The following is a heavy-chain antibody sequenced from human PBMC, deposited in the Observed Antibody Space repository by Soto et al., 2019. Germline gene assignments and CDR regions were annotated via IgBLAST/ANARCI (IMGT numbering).Heavy chain of an antibody. J-gene: IGHJ6*02. D-gene: IGHD6-19*01. Sequence: QVQLVQSGAEVKKPGSSVKVSCKVSGGTFSNYAIDWVRLAPGDGLEWMGGMVPIFGTTYYTQKCQCISTIIADDSTTTDYWEIRSLRSKHTAIYYCARDEAVAGLYNYHGLDVWGQGTAVTVSS. CDR3: ARDEAVAGLYNYHGLDV. CDR2: MVPIFGTT. CDR1: GGTFSNYA. V-gene: IGHV1-69*12.